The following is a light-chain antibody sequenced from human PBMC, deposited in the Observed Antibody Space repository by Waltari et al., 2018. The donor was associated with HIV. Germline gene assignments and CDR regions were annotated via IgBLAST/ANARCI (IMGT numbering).Light chain of an antibody. CDR1: SSDVGTYNY. V-gene: IGLV2-11*01. Sequence: QSALTQPRSVSGSPGQSVTISRTGTSSDVGTYNYVSWYQQHPGKAPKLILYDVSKRPAGVPDRFSGSKSGNTASLTISGLRVEDEVDYYCCSYAGSSFYVFGTGTQVTVL. CDR2: DVS. J-gene: IGLJ1*01. CDR3: CSYAGSSFYV.